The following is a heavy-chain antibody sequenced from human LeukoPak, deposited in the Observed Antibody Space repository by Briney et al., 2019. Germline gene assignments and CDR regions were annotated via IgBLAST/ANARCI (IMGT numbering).Heavy chain of an antibody. J-gene: IGHJ3*02. CDR2: IIPIFGTA. V-gene: IGHV1-69*06. D-gene: IGHD3-22*01. Sequence: ASVKVSCKASGGTFSSYAISWVRQAPGQGLEWMGGIIPIFGTANYAQKFQGRVTITADKSTSTAYMELSSLRSEDTAVYYCARPRSGYTPHDAFDIWGQGTMVTVSS. CDR1: GGTFSSYA. CDR3: ARPRSGYTPHDAFDI.